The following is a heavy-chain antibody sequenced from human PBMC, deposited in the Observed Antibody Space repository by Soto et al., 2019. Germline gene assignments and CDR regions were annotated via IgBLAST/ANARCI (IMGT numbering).Heavy chain of an antibody. V-gene: IGHV4-31*03. D-gene: IGHD2-2*01. Sequence: TLSLTCTVSGGSISSGGYYWSWIRQHPGKGLEWIGYIYYSGSTYYNPSLKSRVTISVDTSKNQFSLKLSSVTAADTAVCYCARVRYCSSTSCYPRVPWFDPWGQGTMVTVSS. J-gene: IGHJ5*02. CDR3: ARVRYCSSTSCYPRVPWFDP. CDR1: GGSISSGGYY. CDR2: IYYSGST.